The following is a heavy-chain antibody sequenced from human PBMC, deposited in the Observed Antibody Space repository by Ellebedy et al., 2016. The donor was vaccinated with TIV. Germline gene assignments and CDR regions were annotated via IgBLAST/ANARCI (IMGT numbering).Heavy chain of an antibody. D-gene: IGHD3-3*01. J-gene: IGHJ5*02. Sequence: PGGSLRLSCAASGFTFSSYWMSWVRQAPGKGLAWVANIKYDGSEKYYGDSVKGRFTISRDNAKKSLYLQMDSLRAEDTAVYYCARWYDDSWTGYYTWGQGTLVTVSS. CDR3: ARWYDDSWTGYYT. CDR1: GFTFSSYW. CDR2: IKYDGSEK. V-gene: IGHV3-7*02.